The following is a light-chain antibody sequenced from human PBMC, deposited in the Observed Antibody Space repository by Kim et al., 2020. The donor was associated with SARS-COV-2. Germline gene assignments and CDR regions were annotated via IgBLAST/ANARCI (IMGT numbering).Light chain of an antibody. CDR3: QVWDSVNYHQV. V-gene: IGLV3-21*01. CDR1: NIGVKS. CDR2: YNT. J-gene: IGLJ3*02. Sequence: APGQTATISCGGENIGVKSVHWYQERPGQAPLLLIYYNTKRPSGIPERFSGSNSGNTATLTLSRVEAGDEADYYCQVWDSVNYHQVFGGGTQLTVL.